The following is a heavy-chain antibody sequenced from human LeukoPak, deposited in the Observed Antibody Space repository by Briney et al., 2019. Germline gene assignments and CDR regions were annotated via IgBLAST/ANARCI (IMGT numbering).Heavy chain of an antibody. CDR2: INAGNGNT. CDR3: ARYSSGYHYYDWFDP. J-gene: IGHJ5*02. Sequence: ASVKVSCKASGYTFTSYDMHWVRQAPGQRLEWMGWINAGNGNTKYSQKFQGRVTITRDTSASTAYMELSSLRSEDTAVYYCARYSSGYHYYDWFDPWGQGTLVTVSS. CDR1: GYTFTSYD. D-gene: IGHD3-22*01. V-gene: IGHV1-3*01.